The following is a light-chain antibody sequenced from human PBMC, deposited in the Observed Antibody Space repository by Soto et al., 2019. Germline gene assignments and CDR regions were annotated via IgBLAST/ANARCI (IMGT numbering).Light chain of an antibody. CDR2: WAS. V-gene: IGKV4-1*01. J-gene: IGKJ2*01. CDR3: QQYYSAPYT. Sequence: DIVMTQSPDSLAVSLGERATINCKSSQSVLYSSSNKNYLAWYQQKPGQPPKLLIYWASTREAGVPDRFSGSGSRTDFTLTISSLQAEDVALYFCQQYYSAPYTFGQGAKLEIK. CDR1: QSVLYSSSNKNY.